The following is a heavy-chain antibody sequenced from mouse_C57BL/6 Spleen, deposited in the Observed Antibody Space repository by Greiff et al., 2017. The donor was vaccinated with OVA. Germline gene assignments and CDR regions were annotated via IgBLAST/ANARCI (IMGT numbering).Heavy chain of an antibody. J-gene: IGHJ4*01. CDR1: GYPFTDYY. CDR3: AREGFTTVVDAMDY. V-gene: IGHV1-76*01. Sequence: QVQLQQSGAELVRPGASVKLSCKASGYPFTDYYINWVKQRPGQGLEWIARIYPGSGNTYYNEKFKGKATLTAEKSSSTAYMQLSSLTSEDSAVYFCAREGFTTVVDAMDYWGQGTSVTVSS. D-gene: IGHD1-1*01. CDR2: IYPGSGNT.